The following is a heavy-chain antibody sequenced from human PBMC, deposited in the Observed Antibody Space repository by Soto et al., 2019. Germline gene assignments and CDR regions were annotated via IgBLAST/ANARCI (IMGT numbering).Heavy chain of an antibody. D-gene: IGHD6-13*01. CDR3: ARVPAYSTRWSSDSWFDP. V-gene: IGHV1-18*01. CDR2: INPYNGNT. CDR1: GYTFTNYG. Sequence: QVLLVQSGAAVKTPGASVKISCQASGYTFTNYGITWVRQTPGQGFEWMAWINPYNGNTNYAQNLQGTVTMTTDTSTSTVYTELRSLRSDDTVVYYCARVPAYSTRWSSDSWFDPWGQGTLVTVSS. J-gene: IGHJ5*01.